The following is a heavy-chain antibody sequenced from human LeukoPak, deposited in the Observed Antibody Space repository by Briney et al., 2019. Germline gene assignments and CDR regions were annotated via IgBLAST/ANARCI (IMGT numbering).Heavy chain of an antibody. CDR1: GISFSSYA. J-gene: IGHJ4*02. CDR2: ISSTSGYI. CDR3: ARVGYSSGWYFDY. V-gene: IGHV3-21*01. Sequence: PGRSLRLSCAASGISFSSYAMGWVRQAPGKGLEWVSSISSTSGYIYYADSVKGRFTISRDNAQKSLYLQMNSLRAEDTAVYYCARVGYSSGWYFDYWGQGTLVTVSS. D-gene: IGHD6-19*01.